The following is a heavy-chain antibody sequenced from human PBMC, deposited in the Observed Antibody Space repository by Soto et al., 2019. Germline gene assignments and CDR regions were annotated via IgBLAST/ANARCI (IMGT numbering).Heavy chain of an antibody. D-gene: IGHD2-2*02. CDR3: AREPGGYCSSTSCYIYSYGMDV. J-gene: IGHJ6*02. V-gene: IGHV1-69*06. CDR2: IIPIFGTA. Sequence: QVQLVQSGAEVKKPGSSVKVSCKASGGTFSSYAISWVRQAPGQGLEWMGGIIPIFGTANYAQKFQGRVTITADKSTSTAYMELSSLRSEDTAVYYCAREPGGYCSSTSCYIYSYGMDVWGQGTTVTVSS. CDR1: GGTFSSYA.